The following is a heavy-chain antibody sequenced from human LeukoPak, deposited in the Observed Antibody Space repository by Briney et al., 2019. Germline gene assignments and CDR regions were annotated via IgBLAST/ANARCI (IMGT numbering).Heavy chain of an antibody. CDR1: GFTFSNYW. CDR2: ISADGSIT. Sequence: GGSLRLSCTASGFTFSNYWIHWVRQAPEKGLVWVSRISADGSITNYADSVKGRFTISRDNAENTLYLQMNSLRADDTAVYYCARDRGPRTGFMVREAYDYWGQGTLVTVSS. D-gene: IGHD3-10*01. CDR3: ARDRGPRTGFMVREAYDY. V-gene: IGHV3-74*01. J-gene: IGHJ4*02.